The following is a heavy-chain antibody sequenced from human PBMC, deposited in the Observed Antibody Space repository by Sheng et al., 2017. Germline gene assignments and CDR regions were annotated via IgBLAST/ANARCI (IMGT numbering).Heavy chain of an antibody. CDR1: GGSISSYY. J-gene: IGHJ6*02. CDR2: IYYSGST. CDR3: ARGFGDFWSGYPPPNPYYYYGMDV. D-gene: IGHD3-3*01. V-gene: IGHV4-59*01. Sequence: QVQLQESGPGLVKPSETLSLTCTVSGGSISSYYWSWIRQPPGKGLEWIGYIYYSGSTNYNPSLKSRVTISVDTSKNQFSLKLSSVTAADTAVYYCARGFGDFWSGYPPPNPYYYYGMDVWGQGTTVTVSS.